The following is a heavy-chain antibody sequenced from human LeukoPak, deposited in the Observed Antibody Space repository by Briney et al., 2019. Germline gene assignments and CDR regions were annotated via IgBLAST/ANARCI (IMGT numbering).Heavy chain of an antibody. Sequence: LAGGSLRLSCAASGFTFSSYSMTWVRRAPGKGLEWVSVISGGGDVTFFADSVKGRFTISRDNSKNTLYLQMNSLRAEDTAVYYCAKDPEQLEAPYNWFDPWGQGTLVTVSS. CDR1: GFTFSSYS. CDR2: ISGGGDVT. J-gene: IGHJ5*02. CDR3: AKDPEQLEAPYNWFDP. D-gene: IGHD5-18*01. V-gene: IGHV3-23*01.